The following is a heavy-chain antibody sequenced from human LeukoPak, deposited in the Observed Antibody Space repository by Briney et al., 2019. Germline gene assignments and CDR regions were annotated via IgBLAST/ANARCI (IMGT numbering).Heavy chain of an antibody. CDR2: INWDGGST. CDR1: GFTFDDYG. Sequence: GGSLRLSCAAPGFTFDDYGMSWARQAPGKGLEWVSGINWDGGSTGYADSVKGRFTSSRDNAKNFLYLQMNSLRAEDTALYYCARTVSSAGWSDDAFDIWGQGTMVTVSS. J-gene: IGHJ3*02. D-gene: IGHD6-19*01. CDR3: ARTVSSAGWSDDAFDI. V-gene: IGHV3-20*04.